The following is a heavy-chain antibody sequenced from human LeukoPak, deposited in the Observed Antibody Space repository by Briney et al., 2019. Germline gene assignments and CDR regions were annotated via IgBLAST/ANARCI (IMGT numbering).Heavy chain of an antibody. V-gene: IGHV1-2*02. CDR2: INPNSGGT. J-gene: IGHJ4*02. D-gene: IGHD4-23*01. Sequence: ASVKVSCKVSGYTLTELSMHWVRQAPGKGLEWMGWINPNSGGTNYAQKFQGRVTMTRDTSISTAYMELSRLRSDDTAVYYCARDHYGGYSYFDYWGQGTLVTVSS. CDR3: ARDHYGGYSYFDY. CDR1: GYTLTELS.